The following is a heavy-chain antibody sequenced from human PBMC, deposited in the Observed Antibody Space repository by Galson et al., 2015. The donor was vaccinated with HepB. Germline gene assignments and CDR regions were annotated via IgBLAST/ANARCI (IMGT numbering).Heavy chain of an antibody. Sequence: SLRLSCAASGFTFSDYYMSWIRQAPGKGLEWVSYISSSSSYTNYADSVKGRFTISRDNAKNSLYLQMNSLRAEDTAVYYCARDPLVVPKRDYYYYYGMDVWGQGTTVTVSS. J-gene: IGHJ6*02. V-gene: IGHV3-11*05. CDR1: GFTFSDYY. D-gene: IGHD2-15*01. CDR3: ARDPLVVPKRDYYYYYGMDV. CDR2: ISSSSSYT.